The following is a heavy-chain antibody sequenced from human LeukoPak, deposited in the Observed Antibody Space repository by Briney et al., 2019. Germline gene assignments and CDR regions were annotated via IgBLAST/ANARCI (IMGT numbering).Heavy chain of an antibody. CDR1: GFTFSSYW. Sequence: GGSLRLSCAASGFTFSSYWMHWVRQAPGKGLVWVSRINTDGSSTSYADSVKGRFTISRDNAKNSLYLQMNSLRAEDTAVYYCARGGSGAYYYYYYYMDVWGKGTTVTVSS. V-gene: IGHV3-74*01. J-gene: IGHJ6*03. D-gene: IGHD3-10*01. CDR2: INTDGSST. CDR3: ARGGSGAYYYYYYYMDV.